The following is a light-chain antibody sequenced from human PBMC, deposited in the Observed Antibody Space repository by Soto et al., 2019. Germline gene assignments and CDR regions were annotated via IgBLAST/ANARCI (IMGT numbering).Light chain of an antibody. V-gene: IGKV1-6*01. CDR1: QGIRND. CDR3: LQDYNYPWT. CDR2: AAS. Sequence: AIQMTQSPSSLSASVGDRVTITCRASQGIRNDLGWYQQKPEKAPKLLIYAASSLQSGGPSRFSGSGSGTDFTLTISSLQPEDFATYSCLQDYNYPWTFGQGTKVEIK. J-gene: IGKJ1*01.